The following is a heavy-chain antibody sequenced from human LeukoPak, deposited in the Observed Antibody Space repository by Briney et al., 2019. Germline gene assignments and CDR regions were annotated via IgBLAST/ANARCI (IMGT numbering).Heavy chain of an antibody. D-gene: IGHD3-10*01. J-gene: IGHJ4*02. V-gene: IGHV4-34*01. CDR2: INHSGST. CDR1: GVSISTYY. Sequence: PSETLSLTCTVSGVSISTYYWSWIRQPPGKGLEWIGEINHSGSTNYNPSLKSRVTISVDTSKNQFSLKLSSVTAADTAVYYCARPPRSGSYYKGILGYWGQGTLVTVSS. CDR3: ARPPRSGSYYKGILGY.